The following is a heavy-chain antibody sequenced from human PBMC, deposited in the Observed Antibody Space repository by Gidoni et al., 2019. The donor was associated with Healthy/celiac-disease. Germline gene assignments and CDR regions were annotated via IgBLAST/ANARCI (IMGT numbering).Heavy chain of an antibody. J-gene: IGHJ4*02. D-gene: IGHD1-7*01. CDR1: GYTFTSYD. CDR2: MNPNRGNT. Sequence: QVQLVQSGAEVKKPGASVKVSCTASGYTFTSYDINWVRQATGQGLEWMGWMNPNRGNTGYAQKFQGRVTMTRNTSISTAYRELSSLRSEDTAVYYCARARWLELGVPDYWGQGTLVTVSS. V-gene: IGHV1-8*01. CDR3: ARARWLELGVPDY.